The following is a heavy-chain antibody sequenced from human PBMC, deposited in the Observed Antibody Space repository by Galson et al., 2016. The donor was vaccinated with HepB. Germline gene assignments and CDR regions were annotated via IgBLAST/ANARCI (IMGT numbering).Heavy chain of an antibody. D-gene: IGHD5-24*01. CDR3: ARRDYDFYMDV. Sequence: SVKVSCKASGYTFTKYYMQWVRQAPGQGLQWMGIINPSDGIASYAQKFQGRVTMTRDTSTSTVYMELSSLRFDDTAVNYCARRDYDFYMDVWGKGTTVTVSS. CDR2: INPSDGIA. J-gene: IGHJ6*03. CDR1: GYTFTKYY. V-gene: IGHV1-46*01.